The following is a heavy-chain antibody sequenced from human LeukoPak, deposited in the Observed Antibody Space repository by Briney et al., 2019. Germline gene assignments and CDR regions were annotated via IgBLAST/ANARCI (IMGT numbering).Heavy chain of an antibody. Sequence: PGGSLRLSCVASGFSFSRYWMSWVRQAPGKGLEWVANIKQDGSEKYYVDSVKGRFTISRDNAKNSLYLQMNSLRAEDTAVYYCARDAITIFGVVKFDYYYMDVWGKGTTVTVSS. CDR2: IKQDGSEK. V-gene: IGHV3-7*01. CDR3: ARDAITIFGVVKFDYYYMDV. J-gene: IGHJ6*03. D-gene: IGHD3-3*01. CDR1: GFSFSRYW.